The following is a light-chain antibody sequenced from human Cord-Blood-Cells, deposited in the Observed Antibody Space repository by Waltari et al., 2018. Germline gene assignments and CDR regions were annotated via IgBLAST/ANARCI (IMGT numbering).Light chain of an antibody. CDR2: YDD. CDR3: AAWDDSLNGWV. Sequence: QPLLPHPPPVSVAPMQTVTISCSGGRSYSGHTAVNRYQQLPGKPPKLLIYYDDLLPSGVSYRFSGSKSGTSASLAISGLQSEDEADYYCAAWDDSLNGWVFGGGTKLTVL. V-gene: IGLV1-36*01. J-gene: IGLJ3*02. CDR1: RSYSGHTA.